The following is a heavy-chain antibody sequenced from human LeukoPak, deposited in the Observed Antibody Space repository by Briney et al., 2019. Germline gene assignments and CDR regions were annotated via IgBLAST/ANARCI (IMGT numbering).Heavy chain of an antibody. CDR2: ISYDGSNK. V-gene: IGHV3-30*04. CDR1: GFTFSSYA. Sequence: PGGSLRLSCAASGFTFSSYAMHWVRQAPGKGLEWVAVISYDGSNKYYADSVKGRFTISRDNSKNTLYLQMNSLRAEDTAVYYSAKVSPWDWIAAAGTLDYWGQGTLVTVSS. CDR3: AKVSPWDWIAAAGTLDY. D-gene: IGHD6-13*01. J-gene: IGHJ4*02.